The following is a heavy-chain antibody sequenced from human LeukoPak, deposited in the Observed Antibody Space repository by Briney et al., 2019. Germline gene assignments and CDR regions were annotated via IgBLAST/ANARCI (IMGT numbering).Heavy chain of an antibody. Sequence: GESLKISCRGSGYNSTNYWIAWVRQMPGKGLEWMGIIFPDDSETRYSPSFQGQVTISADKSINTAYLQWTSLKASDSAIYYCARPQNYGADWYFDLWGRGTLLTVTS. CDR3: ARPQNYGADWYFDL. CDR1: GYNSTNYW. CDR2: IFPDDSET. J-gene: IGHJ2*01. V-gene: IGHV5-51*01. D-gene: IGHD4-17*01.